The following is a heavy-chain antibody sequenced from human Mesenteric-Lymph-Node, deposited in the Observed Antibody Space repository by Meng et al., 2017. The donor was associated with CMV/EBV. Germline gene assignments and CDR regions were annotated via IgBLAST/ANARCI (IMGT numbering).Heavy chain of an antibody. V-gene: IGHV2-5*02. Sequence: CTFSGFSLSSSGVGVGWIRQPPGKALEWLALIYWDDDKRYSPSLKSRLTITKDTSKNQVVLTMTNMDPVDTATYYCAHTREINWFDPWGQGTLVTVSS. J-gene: IGHJ5*02. D-gene: IGHD1-26*01. CDR2: IYWDDDK. CDR1: GFSLSSSGVG. CDR3: AHTREINWFDP.